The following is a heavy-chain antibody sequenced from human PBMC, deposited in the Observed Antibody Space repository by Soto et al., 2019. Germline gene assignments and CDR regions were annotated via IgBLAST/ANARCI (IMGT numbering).Heavy chain of an antibody. J-gene: IGHJ6*02. CDR3: ARETGSYIWKEGLIDV. CDR1: GFSFSAFT. CDR2: IDTSSRYM. D-gene: IGHD3-3*01. Sequence: EVQLVESGGGLVKPGGSLRLSCAASGFSFSAFTMNWVRQAPGKGLEWVSSIDTSSRYMYYADSVTGRFTISRDNAKKSGLLQMNSLRAEDTVVYYCARETGSYIWKEGLIDVWGQGTTVTV. V-gene: IGHV3-21*02.